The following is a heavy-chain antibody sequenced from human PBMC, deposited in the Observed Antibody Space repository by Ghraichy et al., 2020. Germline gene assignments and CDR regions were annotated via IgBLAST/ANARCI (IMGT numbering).Heavy chain of an antibody. CDR1: GGSFSGYY. CDR2: INHSGST. V-gene: IGHV4-34*01. D-gene: IGHD6-19*01. Sequence: SETLSLTCAVYGGSFSGYYWSWIRQPPGKGLEWIGEINHSGSTNYNPSLKSRVTISVDTSKNQFSLKLSSVTAADTAVYYCAREQWLEYYYYYGMDVWGQGTTVTVSS. CDR3: AREQWLEYYYYYGMDV. J-gene: IGHJ6*02.